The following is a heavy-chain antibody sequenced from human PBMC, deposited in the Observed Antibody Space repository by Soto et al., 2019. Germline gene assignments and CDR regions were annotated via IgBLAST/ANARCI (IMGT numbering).Heavy chain of an antibody. CDR2: IDPSDSYT. Sequence: HGESLKISCKGSGYSFTSYWISWVRQMPGKGLEWMGRIDPSDSYTNYSPSFQGHVTISADKSISTAYLQWSSLKASDTAMYYCARRFSSSWYGPFGFDYWGQGTLVTVSS. CDR3: ARRFSSSWYGPFGFDY. J-gene: IGHJ4*02. CDR1: GYSFTSYW. D-gene: IGHD6-13*01. V-gene: IGHV5-10-1*01.